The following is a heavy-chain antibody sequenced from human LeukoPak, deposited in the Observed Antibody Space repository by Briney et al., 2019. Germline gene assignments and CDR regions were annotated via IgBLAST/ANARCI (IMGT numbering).Heavy chain of an antibody. V-gene: IGHV4-31*03. CDR2: IYYSGST. CDR3: AQLYGSGSYFDY. J-gene: IGHJ4*02. CDR1: GGSISSGGYY. D-gene: IGHD3-10*01. Sequence: SQTLSLTCTVSGGSISSGGYYWSWIRQHPGKGLEGIGYIYYSGSTYYNPSLKSRVTISVDTSKNQFSLKLSSVTAADTAVYYCAQLYGSGSYFDYWGQGTLVTVSS.